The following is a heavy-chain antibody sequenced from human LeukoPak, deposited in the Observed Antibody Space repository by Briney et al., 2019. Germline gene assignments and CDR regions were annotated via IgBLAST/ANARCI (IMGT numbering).Heavy chain of an antibody. Sequence: GGSLRLSCAASGFTFSSYGMHWVRQAPGKGLEWVAILSYDGRSEAHADSVKGRFTISRDNSKSTLYLQMSSLRTEDTAVYYCARNRGSISVWEFGFWGQGTPVTVSS. V-gene: IGHV3-30*03. CDR1: GFTFSSYG. D-gene: IGHD3-10*01. CDR2: LSYDGRSE. J-gene: IGHJ4*02. CDR3: ARNRGSISVWEFGF.